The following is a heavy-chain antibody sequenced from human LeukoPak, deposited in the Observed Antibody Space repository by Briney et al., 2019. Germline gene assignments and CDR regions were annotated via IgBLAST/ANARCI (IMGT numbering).Heavy chain of an antibody. Sequence: GASVKVSCKASGYTFTSYYMHWVRQAPGQGLEWMGIINPSGGSTSYAQKFQGRVTMTRDMSTSTVYMELSSLRSEDTAVYYCAATPSKGGYDYWGQGTLVTVSS. CDR1: GYTFTSYY. J-gene: IGHJ4*02. CDR3: AATPSKGGYDY. V-gene: IGHV1-46*01. CDR2: INPSGGST. D-gene: IGHD1-26*01.